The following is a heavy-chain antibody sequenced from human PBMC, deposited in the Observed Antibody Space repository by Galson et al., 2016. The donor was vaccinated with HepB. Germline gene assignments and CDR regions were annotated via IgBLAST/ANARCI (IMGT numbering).Heavy chain of an antibody. J-gene: IGHJ3*02. Sequence: SLRLSCAASGFSFSGYGIHWVRQAPGKGLEWVAVISYDGYKTYYADSVKGRFSISRDNYKNSVSLQINSLRTEDTAVYYCAKADTGYIWDPIDMWGQGTRVTVSP. CDR2: ISYDGYKT. CDR1: GFSFSGYG. V-gene: IGHV3-30*18. CDR3: AKADTGYIWDPIDM. D-gene: IGHD5-12*01.